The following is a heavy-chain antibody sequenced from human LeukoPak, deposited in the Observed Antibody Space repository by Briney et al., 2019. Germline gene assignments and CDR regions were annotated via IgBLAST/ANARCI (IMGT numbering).Heavy chain of an antibody. D-gene: IGHD3-10*01. CDR2: ISAYNGNT. V-gene: IGHV1-18*01. CDR1: GYTFTSYG. J-gene: IGHJ4*02. Sequence: ASVKVSCKASGYTFTSYGISWVRQAPGQGLEWMGWISAYNGNTNYAQKFQGRVTMTTDTSTSTAYMELRSLRSDDTAVYYCARDRVTMVRGVPDYWGQGTLVTVSS. CDR3: ARDRVTMVRGVPDY.